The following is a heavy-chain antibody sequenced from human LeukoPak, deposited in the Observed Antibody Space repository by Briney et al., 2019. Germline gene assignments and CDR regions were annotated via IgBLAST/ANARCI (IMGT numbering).Heavy chain of an antibody. J-gene: IGHJ4*02. CDR2: IIPIFGTA. CDR3: ARDVSSGYYPTYFDY. D-gene: IGHD3-22*01. Sequence: EASVKFSCKASGGTFSIYAISWVRQAPGQGLEWMGGIIPIFGTANYAQKFQGRVTITADESTSTAYMELSSLRSEDTAVYYCARDVSSGYYPTYFDYWGQGTLVTVSS. CDR1: GGTFSIYA. V-gene: IGHV1-69*13.